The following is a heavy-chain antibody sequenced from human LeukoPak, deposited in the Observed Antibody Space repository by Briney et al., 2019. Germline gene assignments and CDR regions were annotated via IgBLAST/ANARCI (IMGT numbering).Heavy chain of an antibody. CDR1: GFTFSDYY. Sequence: GGSLRLSCAASGFTFSDYYMSWIRQAPGKGLEWLSYIYGIDSTISYAASVKGRFTISRDNAKSSLYLQMNSLRAEDTAVYYCARDAYYYDSSSYYRNAFDIWGQGTVVTVSS. V-gene: IGHV3-11*01. CDR2: IYGIDSTI. CDR3: ARDAYYYDSSSYYRNAFDI. J-gene: IGHJ3*02. D-gene: IGHD3-22*01.